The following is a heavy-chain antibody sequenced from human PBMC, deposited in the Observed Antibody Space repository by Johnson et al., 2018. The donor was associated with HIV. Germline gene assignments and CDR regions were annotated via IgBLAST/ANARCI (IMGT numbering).Heavy chain of an antibody. V-gene: IGHV3-74*02. CDR2: INSDGSSK. J-gene: IGHJ3*02. Sequence: AQLVESGGRFVQPGGSLRLSCAASGFTFSSYWMHWVRQAQGKGLVWVSRINSDGSSKNYADSVKGRFTNCRDNAKTSLYLQMNQLGAEYTALYYCARARWRVDDAFDILGQVTMVTVSS. CDR1: GFTFSSYW. D-gene: IGHD4-23*01. CDR3: ARARWRVDDAFDI.